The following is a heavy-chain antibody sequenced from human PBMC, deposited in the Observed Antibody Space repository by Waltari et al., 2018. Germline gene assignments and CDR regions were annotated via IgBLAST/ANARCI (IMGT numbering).Heavy chain of an antibody. CDR2: IRQDGSEK. Sequence: ETHLVESGGGLVPPGGSLRLSCAASGVTLSSYWMTWVRQAPGKGLEWVANIRQDGSEKSYVDSVKGRFTISRDNAKNSLYLQMNSLKADDTAVYYCARSSSTEFDSWGQGTLVTVSS. D-gene: IGHD2-2*01. CDR3: ARSSSTEFDS. CDR1: GVTLSSYW. J-gene: IGHJ4*02. V-gene: IGHV3-7*01.